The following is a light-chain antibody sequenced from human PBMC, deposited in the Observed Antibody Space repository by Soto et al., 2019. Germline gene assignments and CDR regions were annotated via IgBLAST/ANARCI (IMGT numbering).Light chain of an antibody. V-gene: IGKV1-8*01. J-gene: IGKJ3*01. CDR2: AAS. Sequence: AIRMTQSPSSFSASTGDRVTITCRASQGISSYLAWYQQKPGNAPKLLIYAASTLQSGVPSRFSGSGSGTDFTLTISCLQSEDFATYYCHHYYSYPFTFGPGNKVDIK. CDR1: QGISSY. CDR3: HHYYSYPFT.